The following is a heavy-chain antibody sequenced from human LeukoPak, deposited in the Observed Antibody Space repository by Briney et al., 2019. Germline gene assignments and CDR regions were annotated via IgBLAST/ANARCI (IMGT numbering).Heavy chain of an antibody. Sequence: GGSLRLSCVASGFTFSRYGMHWVRQAPGKGLEWVAVIAYDGRNKDYADSVKGRFTISRDNSKNTLYLQMNSLGAEDTAVYYCAKLIWFGELHDYWGQGTLVTVS. CDR3: AKLIWFGELHDY. CDR1: GFTFSRYG. D-gene: IGHD3-10*01. J-gene: IGHJ4*02. CDR2: IAYDGRNK. V-gene: IGHV3-30*18.